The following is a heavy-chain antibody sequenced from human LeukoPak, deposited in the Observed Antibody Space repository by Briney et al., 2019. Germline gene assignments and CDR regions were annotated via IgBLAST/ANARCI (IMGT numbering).Heavy chain of an antibody. D-gene: IGHD2-15*01. V-gene: IGHV4-39*01. Sequence: SETLSLTCTVSGGSISSSSYYWGWIRQPPGKGLEWIGSIYYSGSTYYNPSLKSRVTISVDTSKNQFSLKLSSVTDADTAVYYCARRSVKHFDYWGQGTLVTVSS. CDR1: GGSISSSSYY. CDR3: ARRSVKHFDY. J-gene: IGHJ4*02. CDR2: IYYSGST.